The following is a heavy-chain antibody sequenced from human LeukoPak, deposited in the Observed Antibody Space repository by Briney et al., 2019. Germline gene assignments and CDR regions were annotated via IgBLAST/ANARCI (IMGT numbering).Heavy chain of an antibody. V-gene: IGHV4-59*08. CDR3: ARLGGYEFDY. J-gene: IGHJ4*02. Sequence: PSETLSLTCTVSGGSISSYYWSWIRQPPGKGLEWIGYIYYSGSTNYNPSLKSRVTISVDTSKNQFSLKLSPVTAADTAVYYCARLGGYEFDYWGQGTLVTVSS. CDR1: GGSISSYY. D-gene: IGHD5-12*01. CDR2: IYYSGST.